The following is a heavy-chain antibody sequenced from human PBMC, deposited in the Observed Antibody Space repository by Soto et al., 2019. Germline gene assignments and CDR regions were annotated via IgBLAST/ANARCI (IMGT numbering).Heavy chain of an antibody. D-gene: IGHD3-22*01. CDR3: ARARGGYYDY. V-gene: IGHV4-59*01. CDR2: IYYSGST. J-gene: IGHJ4*02. CDR1: GVSISSYY. Sequence: SETLSLTCTVSGVSISSYYWSWIRQPPGKGLEWIGYIYYSGSTNYNPSLKSRVTISVDTSKNQFSLKLSSVTAADTAVYYCARARGGYYDYWGQGTLVTVSS.